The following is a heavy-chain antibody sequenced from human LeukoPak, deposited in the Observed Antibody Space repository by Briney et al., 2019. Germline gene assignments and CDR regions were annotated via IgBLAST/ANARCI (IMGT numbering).Heavy chain of an antibody. Sequence: PSETLSLTRTVSGGSISSGGYFWSWIRQPPGKGLEWIGYIYHSGSTDYSPSLKSRVTISVDRSSNQFSLKLSSVTAADTAVYYCAKGFSGSYHPSFDYWGQGTLVTVTS. CDR1: GGSISSGGYF. V-gene: IGHV4-30-2*01. D-gene: IGHD1-26*01. CDR2: IYHSGST. CDR3: AKGFSGSYHPSFDY. J-gene: IGHJ4*02.